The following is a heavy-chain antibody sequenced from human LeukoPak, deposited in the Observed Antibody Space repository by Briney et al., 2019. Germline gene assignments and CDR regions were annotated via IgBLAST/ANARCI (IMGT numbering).Heavy chain of an antibody. D-gene: IGHD6-19*01. J-gene: IGHJ4*02. CDR2: IKSKTDGGTT. V-gene: IGHV3-15*01. Sequence: GGSLRLSCAASGFTFSNAWMSWVRQAPGKGLEWVGRIKSKTDGGTTDYAAPVKGRFTISRDGSKNTLYLQMNSLKTEDTAVYYCTTEAGSGWYFDYWGQGTLVTVSS. CDR1: GFTFSNAW. CDR3: TTEAGSGWYFDY.